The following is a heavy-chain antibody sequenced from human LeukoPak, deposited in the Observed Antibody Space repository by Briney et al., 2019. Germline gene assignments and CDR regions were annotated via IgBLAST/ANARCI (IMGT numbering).Heavy chain of an antibody. D-gene: IGHD2-2*02. CDR3: ARGLGYCSSTSCYRVRVYYFDY. Sequence: SETLSLTCTVSGGSISGYYWSWIRQPPGKGLEWIGYIYYSGSTNYNPSLKSRVTISVDTSKNQFSLKLSSVTAADTAVYYCARGLGYCSSTSCYRVRVYYFDYWGQGTLVTVSS. CDR1: GGSISGYY. V-gene: IGHV4-59*01. J-gene: IGHJ4*02. CDR2: IYYSGST.